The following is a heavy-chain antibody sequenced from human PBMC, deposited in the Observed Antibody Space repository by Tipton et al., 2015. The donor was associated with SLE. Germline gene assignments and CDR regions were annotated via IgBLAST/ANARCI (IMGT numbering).Heavy chain of an antibody. J-gene: IGHJ4*02. CDR1: GGSTSIGSYH. CDR3: ARLEVAGIWYYFDH. V-gene: IGHV4-61*01. D-gene: IGHD6-19*01. Sequence: TLSLNCSVSGGSTSIGSYHWSWIRQPPGKGLAWIGNFFQNGRTNYNPSLNSRVTTSADTSKNQCSLKVMSVTAADTAVYYCARLEVAGIWYYFDHWGQRAPVTVSS. CDR2: FFQNGRT.